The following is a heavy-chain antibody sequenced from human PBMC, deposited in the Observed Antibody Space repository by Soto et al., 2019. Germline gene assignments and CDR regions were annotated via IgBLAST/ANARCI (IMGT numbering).Heavy chain of an antibody. CDR1: GFTFSSYE. V-gene: IGHV3-48*03. CDR3: ASRLTVLGGMDV. J-gene: IGHJ6*02. D-gene: IGHD3-3*02. CDR2: ISSSGSTI. Sequence: LRLSCAASGFTFSSYEMNWVRQAPGKGLEWVSYISSSGSTIYYADSVKGRFTISRDNAKNSLYLQMNSLRAEDTAVYYCASRLTVLGGMDVWGQGTTVTV.